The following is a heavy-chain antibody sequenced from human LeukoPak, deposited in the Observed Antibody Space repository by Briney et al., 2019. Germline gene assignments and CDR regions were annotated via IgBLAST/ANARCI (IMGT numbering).Heavy chain of an antibody. CDR1: GYSISSGYY. J-gene: IGHJ5*02. V-gene: IGHV4-38-2*02. Sequence: PSETLSLTCTVSGYSISSGYYWGWIRQPPGQGLEWIGSIYYSGSTYYNPSLKSRVTISVDTSKNQFSLKLSSVTAADTAVYYCARGLSVRFGELSGWFDPWGQGTLVTVSS. CDR2: IYYSGST. CDR3: ARGLSVRFGELSGWFDP. D-gene: IGHD3-10*01.